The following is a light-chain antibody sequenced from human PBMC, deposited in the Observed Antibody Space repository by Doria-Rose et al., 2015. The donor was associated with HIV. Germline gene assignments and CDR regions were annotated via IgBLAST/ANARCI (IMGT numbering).Light chain of an antibody. Sequence: DIRVTQSPESLGMSLGERATLNCKSNQSLLYTSKHYLAWYQQKPGQPPKLLIYWASTRQSGVPARFSCSGSGTDFTLTISSLEAEDVAVYYCQQYYDTPSFGPGTTVDIK. CDR1: QSLLYTSKHY. V-gene: IGKV4-1*01. CDR3: QQYYDTPS. J-gene: IGKJ3*01. CDR2: WAS.